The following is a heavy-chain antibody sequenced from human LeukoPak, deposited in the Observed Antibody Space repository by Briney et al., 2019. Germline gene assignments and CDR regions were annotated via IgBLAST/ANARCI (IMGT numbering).Heavy chain of an antibody. CDR3: ARDRYGSSYRFDP. Sequence: SQTLSLTCTVSGGSISSGSYYWSWIRQPAGKGLEWIGRIYSSGSTNYNPSLKSRVTISVDTSKNQFSLKLSSVTAADTAVYYCARDRYGSSYRFDPWGQGTLATVSS. J-gene: IGHJ5*02. CDR2: IYSSGST. V-gene: IGHV4-61*02. CDR1: GGSISSGSYY. D-gene: IGHD6-13*01.